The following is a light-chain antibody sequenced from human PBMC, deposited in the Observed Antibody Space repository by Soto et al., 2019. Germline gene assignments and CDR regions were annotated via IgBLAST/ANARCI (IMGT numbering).Light chain of an antibody. J-gene: IGKJ1*01. Sequence: EIVMTQSPATLSVSPGERATLSCRASQSISTNLAWYQQKPGQAPRLLIYGASTRATGIPARFSGRGSGTEFTLTISSLQSEDFAVYYCQQYENWPPWTFGQGTKVEIK. CDR2: GAS. V-gene: IGKV3-15*01. CDR3: QQYENWPPWT. CDR1: QSISTN.